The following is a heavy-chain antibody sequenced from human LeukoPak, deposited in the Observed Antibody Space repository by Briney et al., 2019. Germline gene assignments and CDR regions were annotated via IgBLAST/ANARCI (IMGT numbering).Heavy chain of an antibody. CDR3: ARAPYVWGSYRFFSY. V-gene: IGHV3-48*01. CDR2: ISSSSGTI. Sequence: PGGSLRLSCAASGFTFSSYSMNWVRQAPGKGLEWVSYISSSSGTIYYADSVKGRFTISKDNAKNSLYLQMNSLRAEDTAVYYCARAPYVWGSYRFFSYWGQGTLVTVSS. CDR1: GFTFSSYS. J-gene: IGHJ4*02. D-gene: IGHD3-16*02.